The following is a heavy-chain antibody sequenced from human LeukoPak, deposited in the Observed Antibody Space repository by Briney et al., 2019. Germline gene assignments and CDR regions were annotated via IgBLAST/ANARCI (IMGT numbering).Heavy chain of an antibody. J-gene: IGHJ6*02. CDR3: GRIYSGDYCGMDV. CDR1: GFTFSGYE. V-gene: IGHV3-48*03. D-gene: IGHD2-15*01. CDR2: ISSSGSLI. Sequence: GGSLRLSCAASGFTFSGYEMNWVRQAPGKGLEWLSYISSSGSLIHYTDSVKGRFTISRDNAKNSLYLQMNSLRAEDTAVYYCGRIYSGDYCGMDVWGQGATVTVSS.